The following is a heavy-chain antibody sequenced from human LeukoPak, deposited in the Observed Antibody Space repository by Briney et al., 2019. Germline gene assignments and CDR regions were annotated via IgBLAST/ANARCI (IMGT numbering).Heavy chain of an antibody. CDR1: GFTFSSYG. D-gene: IGHD3-16*01. V-gene: IGHV3-30*18. CDR2: ISYDGSNK. Sequence: PGGSLRLSCAASGFTFSSYGMHWVRQAPGKGLEWVAVISYDGSNKYYADSVKGRFTISRDNSKNTLYLQMNSLRAEDTAVYYCAKDPGGYYWGQGTLVTVSS. J-gene: IGHJ4*02. CDR3: AKDPGGYY.